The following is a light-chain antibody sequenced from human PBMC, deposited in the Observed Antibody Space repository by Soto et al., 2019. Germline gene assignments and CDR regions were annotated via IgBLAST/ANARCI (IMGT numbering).Light chain of an antibody. CDR2: GAS. V-gene: IGKV3-20*01. CDR3: QQYGSSPLA. CDR1: QSVSSSY. Sequence: IVLTQSPVTLSLSPGERATLSCRASQSVSSSYLAWYQQKPGQAPRLLIYGASSGATGIPDRFSGSGVGTDFTLTISRLEPEDLAVYYCQQYGSSPLAFGGGTKVDI. J-gene: IGKJ4*01.